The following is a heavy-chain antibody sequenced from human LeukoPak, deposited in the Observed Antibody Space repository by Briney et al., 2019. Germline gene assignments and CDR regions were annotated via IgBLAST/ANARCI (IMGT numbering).Heavy chain of an antibody. D-gene: IGHD5-18*01. CDR3: ATYTAMVERKGNWFDP. CDR2: INHSGST. CDR1: GGSFSGYY. J-gene: IGHJ5*02. Sequence: SETLSLTCAVYGGSFSGYYWSWIRQPPGKGLEWIGEINHSGSTNYNPSLKSRVTISVDTSKNQFSLKLSSVTAADTAVYYCATYTAMVERKGNWFDPWGQGTLVTVSS. V-gene: IGHV4-34*01.